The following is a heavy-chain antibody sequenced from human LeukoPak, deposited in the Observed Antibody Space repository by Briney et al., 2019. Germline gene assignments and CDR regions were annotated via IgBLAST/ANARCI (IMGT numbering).Heavy chain of an antibody. V-gene: IGHV3-21*04. CDR2: ISSSSSYI. CDR1: GFTFSSYS. J-gene: IGHJ4*02. CDR3: AKATGRWLQSPYFDY. Sequence: GGSLRLSCAASGFTFSSYSMNWVRQAPGKGLEWVSSISSSSSYIYYADSVKGRFTISRDNSKNTLYLQMNSLRAEDTAVYYCAKATGRWLQSPYFDYWGQGTLVTVSS. D-gene: IGHD5-24*01.